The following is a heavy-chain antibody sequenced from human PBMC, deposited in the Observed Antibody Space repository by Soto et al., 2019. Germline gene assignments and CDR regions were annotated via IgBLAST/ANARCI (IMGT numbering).Heavy chain of an antibody. Sequence: EVQLVESGGGLVQPGGSLRLSCAASGFTFSSCWMSWVRQAPGKGLEWVANIKQDGSEKYYVDSVKGRFTISRDNAKNSLYLQMNSLRAEDTAVYYCARDPFGIYYYGMDVWGQGTTVTVSS. D-gene: IGHD3-16*01. V-gene: IGHV3-7*01. J-gene: IGHJ6*02. CDR2: IKQDGSEK. CDR3: ARDPFGIYYYGMDV. CDR1: GFTFSSCW.